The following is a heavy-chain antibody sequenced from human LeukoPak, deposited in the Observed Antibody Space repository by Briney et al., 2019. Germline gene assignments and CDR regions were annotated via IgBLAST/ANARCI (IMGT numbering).Heavy chain of an antibody. Sequence: NPGGSLRLSCVASGFTFSTYAMHWVRQAPGKGLEWVAVISFDGSNTYYADSVKGRFTISRDNSKSTLDLQMNSLRVEDTAVYYCASVLRWLQLQGGYWGQGTLVTVSS. CDR1: GFTFSTYA. D-gene: IGHD5-24*01. CDR2: ISFDGSNT. V-gene: IGHV3-30-3*01. J-gene: IGHJ4*02. CDR3: ASVLRWLQLQGGY.